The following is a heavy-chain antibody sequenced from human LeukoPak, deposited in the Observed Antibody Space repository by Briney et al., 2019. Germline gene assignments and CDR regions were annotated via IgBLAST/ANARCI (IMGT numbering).Heavy chain of an antibody. CDR3: ARDRRSLYDFWSGYYMGGYFDY. V-gene: IGHV4-38-2*02. J-gene: IGHJ4*02. CDR2: IYYSGST. CDR1: GYSISSGYY. D-gene: IGHD3-3*01. Sequence: SETLSLTCAVSGYSISSGYYWGWIRQPPGKGLEWIGYIYYSGSTYYNPSLKSRVTISVDTSKNQFSLKLGSVTAADTAVYYCARDRRSLYDFWSGYYMGGYFDYWGQGTLVTVSS.